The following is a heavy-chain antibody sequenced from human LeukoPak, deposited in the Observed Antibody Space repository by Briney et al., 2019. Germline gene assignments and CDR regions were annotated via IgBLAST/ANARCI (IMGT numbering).Heavy chain of an antibody. CDR3: ARRYYYNLGSFPFDF. V-gene: IGHV4-34*01. D-gene: IGHD3-10*01. CDR2: IHNSGTT. CDR1: GGPFSGYF. J-gene: IGHJ4*02. Sequence: SETLSLTCAVSGGPFSGYFWSWIRQPPGEGLEWIGEIHNSGTTNYNPSLNSRVTISEDTSKNQFHLNLSSVTAADTAVYYCARRYYYNLGSFPFDFWGQGTLVTVSS.